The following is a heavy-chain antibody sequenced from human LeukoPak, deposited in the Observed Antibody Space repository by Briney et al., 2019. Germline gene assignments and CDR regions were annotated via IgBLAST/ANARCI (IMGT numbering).Heavy chain of an antibody. Sequence: GGSLRLSCAASGFAFSNFAMHWVRQAPGKGLEWVAFIRYDGSNKYYADSVKGRFTISRDNSKNTLYLQMNSLRAEDTAVYYCAKDLPFLGYCSSTSCNNYVIDYWGQGTLVTVSS. CDR3: AKDLPFLGYCSSTSCNNYVIDY. CDR2: IRYDGSNK. D-gene: IGHD2-2*02. CDR1: GFAFSNFA. J-gene: IGHJ4*02. V-gene: IGHV3-30*02.